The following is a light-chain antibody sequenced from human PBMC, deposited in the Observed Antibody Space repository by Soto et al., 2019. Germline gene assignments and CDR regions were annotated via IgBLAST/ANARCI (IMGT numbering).Light chain of an antibody. CDR3: QQYNVWPLVT. Sequence: EIVMTQSPATLSVSPGERATLSCRASQSIGTQLAWYQLKPGQTPRLLIFGSSTRATGIPARFSGSGSGSEFTLTISSLQSEDFAVYSCQQYNVWPLVTFGGGTKVEIK. CDR2: GSS. V-gene: IGKV3-15*01. J-gene: IGKJ4*01. CDR1: QSIGTQ.